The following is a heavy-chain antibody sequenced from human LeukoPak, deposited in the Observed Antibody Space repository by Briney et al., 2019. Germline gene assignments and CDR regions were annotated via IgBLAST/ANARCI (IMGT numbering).Heavy chain of an antibody. J-gene: IGHJ6*02. CDR3: ARGDVNNYYNGMDV. Sequence: SETLSLTCAVYGGSFSGYFWSWIRQSPGKGLEWIGEINHSGSTNYNPSLKSRLTISVDTSKNQFSLQLTSVTAADTAVYFCARGDVNNYYNGMDVWGQGATVTV. CDR1: GGSFSGYF. V-gene: IGHV4-34*01. CDR2: INHSGST.